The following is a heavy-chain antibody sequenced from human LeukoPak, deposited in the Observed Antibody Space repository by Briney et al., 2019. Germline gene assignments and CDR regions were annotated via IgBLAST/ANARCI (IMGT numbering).Heavy chain of an antibody. CDR2: IYYSGST. V-gene: IGHV4-59*01. Sequence: SETLSLTCTVSGGSISSYYWSWIRQPPGKGLEWIGYIYYSGSTNYNPSLKSRVTISVDTSKNQFSLKLSSVTAADTAVYYCARGRTGYSSGWYMNYFDYWGQGILVTVSS. CDR1: GGSISSYY. CDR3: ARGRTGYSSGWYMNYFDY. D-gene: IGHD6-19*01. J-gene: IGHJ4*02.